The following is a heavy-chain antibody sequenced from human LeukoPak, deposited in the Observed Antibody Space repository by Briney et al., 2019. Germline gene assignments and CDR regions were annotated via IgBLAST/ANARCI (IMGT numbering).Heavy chain of an antibody. CDR3: ARDPYGSGSYSPYYYYGMDV. Sequence: GRSLRLSCAASGFTFSSYGMHWVRQAPGKGLEWVAVICYDGSNKYYADSVKGRFTISRDNSKNTLYLQMNSLRAEDTAVYYCARDPYGSGSYSPYYYYGMDVWGQGTTVTVSS. J-gene: IGHJ6*02. CDR2: ICYDGSNK. V-gene: IGHV3-33*01. CDR1: GFTFSSYG. D-gene: IGHD3-10*01.